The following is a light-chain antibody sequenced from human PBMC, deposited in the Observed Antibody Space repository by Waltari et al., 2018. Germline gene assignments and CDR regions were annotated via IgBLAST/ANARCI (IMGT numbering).Light chain of an antibody. Sequence: EIVLTQSPVTLSLSPGERATLSCRASQSVDSYLAWYHQKRGMPPRLLIYDTARWATGIPARFIGSVSGTDFTLNIGSLEPDDFAVYFCQLRIKWPPEITCGQGTRLEIK. J-gene: IGKJ5*01. CDR1: QSVDSY. V-gene: IGKV3-11*01. CDR2: DTA. CDR3: QLRIKWPPEIT.